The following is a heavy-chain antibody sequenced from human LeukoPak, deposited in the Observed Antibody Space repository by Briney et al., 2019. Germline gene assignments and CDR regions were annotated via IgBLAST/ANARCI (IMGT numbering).Heavy chain of an antibody. Sequence: PGRSLRLSCAASGFTFSSYAMHWVRQAPGKGLEWVAAISYDGGNKYYADSVKGRFTISRDNSKNTLYLQMNSLRAEDTAVYYCARDGGTGGWASYYYYGMDVWGQGTTVTVSS. CDR2: ISYDGGNK. CDR3: ARDGGTGGWASYYYYGMDV. CDR1: GFTFSSYA. V-gene: IGHV3-30-3*01. D-gene: IGHD6-19*01. J-gene: IGHJ6*02.